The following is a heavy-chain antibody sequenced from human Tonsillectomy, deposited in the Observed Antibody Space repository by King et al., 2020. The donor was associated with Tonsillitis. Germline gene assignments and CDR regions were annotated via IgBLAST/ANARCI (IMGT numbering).Heavy chain of an antibody. Sequence: VQLVESGGGVVQPGRSLRLSCAASGFTFSSYAMVWVRQAPGKGLQEVADISFDGSNKYYADSVKGRFTISTDNSKNTLYLQMNSLRPEDTDLYYCARRDGALDYYYYGMDVWGQGTTVTVFS. V-gene: IGHV3-30-3*01. D-gene: IGHD4-17*01. J-gene: IGHJ6*02. CDR2: ISFDGSNK. CDR1: GFTFSSYA. CDR3: ARRDGALDYYYYGMDV.